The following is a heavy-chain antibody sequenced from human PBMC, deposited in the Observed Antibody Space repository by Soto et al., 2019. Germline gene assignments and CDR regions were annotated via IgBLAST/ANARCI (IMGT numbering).Heavy chain of an antibody. D-gene: IGHD2-15*01. J-gene: IGHJ3*02. CDR3: ARVRRSGGRPDAFDI. V-gene: IGHV4-4*02. CDR2: IYHSGST. CDR1: SGSISSSNW. Sequence: SETLSLTCAVSSGSISSSNWWRWVRQPPGKGLEWIGEIYHSGSTNYNPSLKSRVTISVDKSKNQFSLKLSSVTAADTAVYYCARVRRSGGRPDAFDIWGQGTMVTVSS.